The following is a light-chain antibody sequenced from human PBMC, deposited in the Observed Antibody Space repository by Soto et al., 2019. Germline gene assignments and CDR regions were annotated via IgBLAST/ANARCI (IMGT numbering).Light chain of an antibody. CDR3: QTWGTGIRV. J-gene: IGLJ3*02. V-gene: IGLV4-69*01. CDR1: SGHSSYA. Sequence: QLVLTQSPSASASLGASVKLTCTLSSGHSSYAIAWHQQQPEEGPRYLMKVNSDGSHTKGDGIPDRFSGSSSGAERYLTITSLQSDDEADYYCQTWGTGIRVFGGGTKLTVL. CDR2: VNSDGSH.